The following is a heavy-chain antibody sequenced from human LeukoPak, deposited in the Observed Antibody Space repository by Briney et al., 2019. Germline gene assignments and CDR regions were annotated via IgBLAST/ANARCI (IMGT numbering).Heavy chain of an antibody. CDR3: ARGGGGDYLISTYYFDY. Sequence: SQTLSLTCTVSGGSISSGGYYWSWIRQPPGKGLEWIGYIYHSGSTYYNPSLKSRVTISVDRSKNQFSLNLSSVTAADTAVYYCARGGGGDYLISTYYFDYWGQGTLVTVSS. CDR1: GGSISSGGYY. CDR2: IYHSGST. J-gene: IGHJ4*02. D-gene: IGHD4-17*01. V-gene: IGHV4-30-2*01.